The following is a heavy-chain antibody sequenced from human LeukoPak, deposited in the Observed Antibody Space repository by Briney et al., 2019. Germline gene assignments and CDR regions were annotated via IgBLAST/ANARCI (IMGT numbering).Heavy chain of an antibody. CDR2: ISSSGSTI. D-gene: IGHD1-7*01. CDR1: GFTFSDYY. J-gene: IGHJ5*02. CDR3: ARTGTTRRSRWFDP. V-gene: IGHV3-11*04. Sequence: GGSLRLSCAASGFTFSDYYMSWIRQAPGKGLEWVSYISSSGSTIYYADSVKGRFTISRDNAKNSLYLQMNSLRAEDTAVFYCARTGTTRRSRWFDPWGQGTLVTVSS.